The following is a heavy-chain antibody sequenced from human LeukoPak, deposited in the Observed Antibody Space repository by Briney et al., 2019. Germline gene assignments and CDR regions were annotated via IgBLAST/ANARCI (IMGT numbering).Heavy chain of an antibody. CDR2: ISAYNGNT. D-gene: IGHD3-3*01. CDR3: ARVYYDFWSGYEYGTFDI. CDR1: GYTFTSYG. V-gene: IGHV1-18*01. J-gene: IGHJ3*02. Sequence: GASVKVSCKASGYTFTSYGISWVRQTPGQGLEWMGWISAYNGNTNCAQKLQGRVTMTTDTSTSTAYMELRSPRSDDTAVYYCARVYYDFWSGYEYGTFDIWGQGTMVTVSS.